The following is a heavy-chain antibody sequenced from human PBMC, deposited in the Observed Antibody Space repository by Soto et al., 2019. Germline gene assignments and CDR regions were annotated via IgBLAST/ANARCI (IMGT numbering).Heavy chain of an antibody. V-gene: IGHV4-61*01. CDR3: AWSLGVFGTVTLAFDI. Sequence: SETLSLTCTVSGGSVSSGSYYWGWIRQPPGKGLEWIGYIYYSGSTNYNPSLKSRVTISVDTSKNQFSLKLSSVTAADTAVYYCAWSLGVFGTVTLAFDIWGQGTMVTVSS. D-gene: IGHD4-17*01. CDR1: GGSVSSGSYY. CDR2: IYYSGST. J-gene: IGHJ3*02.